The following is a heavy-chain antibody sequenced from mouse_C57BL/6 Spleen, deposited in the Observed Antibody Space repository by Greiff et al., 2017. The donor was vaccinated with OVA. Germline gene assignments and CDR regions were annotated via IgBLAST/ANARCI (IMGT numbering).Heavy chain of an antibody. Sequence: VKLQESGAELVKPGASVKLSCKASGYTFTSYWMQWVKQRPGQGLEWIGEIDPSDSYTNYNQKFKGKATLTVDTSSSTAYMQLSSLTSEDSAVYYCARDSNLDYWGQGTTLTVSS. J-gene: IGHJ2*01. CDR2: IDPSDSYT. D-gene: IGHD2-5*01. CDR3: ARDSNLDY. V-gene: IGHV1-50*01. CDR1: GYTFTSYW.